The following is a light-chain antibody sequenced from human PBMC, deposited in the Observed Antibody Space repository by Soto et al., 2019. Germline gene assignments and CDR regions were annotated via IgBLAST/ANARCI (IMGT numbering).Light chain of an antibody. Sequence: QSALTQPRSVSASPGQSVTISCTGTSSVVGRYDYVSWYQQHPVKAPKLIVYDVTERPSGVPDRFSGSKSGNTASLTISGLQAEDEADYSCCSFAGSYSYVFGTGTKVTVL. CDR1: SSVVGRYDY. CDR3: CSFAGSYSYV. J-gene: IGLJ1*01. V-gene: IGLV2-11*01. CDR2: DVT.